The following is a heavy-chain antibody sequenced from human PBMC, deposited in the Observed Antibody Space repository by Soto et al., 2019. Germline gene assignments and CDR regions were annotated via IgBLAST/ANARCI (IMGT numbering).Heavy chain of an antibody. CDR2: ISSTTNYI. J-gene: IGHJ4*02. V-gene: IGHV3-21*06. CDR1: GFTFTRYS. Sequence: EVQLVESGGGLVKPGGSLRLSCAASGFTFTRYSMNWVRQAPGKGLEWVSSISSTTNYIYYGDSMKGRFTISRDNAKNSLYLEMTSLRAEVTAVYYSARESEDLTSNFDYWGQGTLVTVSS. CDR3: ARESEDLTSNFDY.